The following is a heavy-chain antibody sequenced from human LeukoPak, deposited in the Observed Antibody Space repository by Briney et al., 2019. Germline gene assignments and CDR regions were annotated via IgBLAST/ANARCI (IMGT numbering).Heavy chain of an antibody. V-gene: IGHV4-39*01. CDR3: ARDYYDFWSGYYIVFDY. J-gene: IGHJ4*02. CDR2: IYYSGST. D-gene: IGHD3-3*01. CDR1: GGSISSSSYY. Sequence: TSETLSLTCTVSGGSISSSSYYWGWIRQPPGKGLEWIGSIYYSGSTYYNPSLKSRVTISVDTSKNQFSLKLSSVTAADTAVYYCARDYYDFWSGYYIVFDYWGQGTLVTVSS.